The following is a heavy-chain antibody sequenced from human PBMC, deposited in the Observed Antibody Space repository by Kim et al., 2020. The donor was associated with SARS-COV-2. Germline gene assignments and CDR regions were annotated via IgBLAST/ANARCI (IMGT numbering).Heavy chain of an antibody. CDR3: TRDLESSSLNTYYGMDV. J-gene: IGHJ6*02. D-gene: IGHD2-2*01. V-gene: IGHV3-21*01. CDR2: ITSSTTDT. CDR1: GFTFRSYS. Sequence: GGSLRLSCAASGFTFRSYSINWVRQAPGKGLEWVSSITSSTTDTYYAGSLKGRFTISRDNAKNLVYLHMNSLRVEDTGVYYCTRDLESSSLNTYYGMDVWGQGTTVTVSS.